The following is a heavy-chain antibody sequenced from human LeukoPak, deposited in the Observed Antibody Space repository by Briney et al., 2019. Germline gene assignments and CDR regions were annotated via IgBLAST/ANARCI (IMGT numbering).Heavy chain of an antibody. V-gene: IGHV4-59*08. D-gene: IGHD5/OR15-5a*01. Sequence: PSETLSLTCTVSGGSISSYYWSWIRQPPGKGLEWIGYIYYSGSTNYNPSLKSRVTISVDTSKNQFSLKLSSVTAVDTAVYYCARHWMIYDLYGPREVAGYNWFDPWGQGTLVTVSS. CDR2: IYYSGST. J-gene: IGHJ5*02. CDR3: ARHWMIYDLYGPREVAGYNWFDP. CDR1: GGSISSYY.